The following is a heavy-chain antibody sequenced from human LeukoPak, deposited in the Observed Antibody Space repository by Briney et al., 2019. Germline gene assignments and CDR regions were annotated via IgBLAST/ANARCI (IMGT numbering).Heavy chain of an antibody. V-gene: IGHV5-51*01. D-gene: IGHD3-3*01. CDR3: ARTPYDFRSGPDY. CDR1: GYNFTNYW. J-gene: IGHJ4*02. CDR2: ISPGDSDT. Sequence: GESLKISCKGSGYNFTNYWIGWVRQMPGKGLDWMGIISPGDSDTTYSPSFQGPVTISADKSISTAYLQWSSLKASDTAIYYCARTPYDFRSGPDYWGQGTLVTVSS.